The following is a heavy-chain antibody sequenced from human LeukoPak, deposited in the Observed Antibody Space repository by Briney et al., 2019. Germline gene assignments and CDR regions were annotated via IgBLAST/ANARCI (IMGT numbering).Heavy chain of an antibody. D-gene: IGHD2-21*02. Sequence: PGRSLRLSCAASGFTFSSYWMHWVRQAPGKGLMWVSRISGDGSSTNYADSVKGRFTISRDNAKNTLYLQMNSLRVEDTALYYCARVLVTAPVDYWGQGTLVTVSS. V-gene: IGHV3-74*01. CDR1: GFTFSSYW. J-gene: IGHJ4*02. CDR2: ISGDGSST. CDR3: ARVLVTAPVDY.